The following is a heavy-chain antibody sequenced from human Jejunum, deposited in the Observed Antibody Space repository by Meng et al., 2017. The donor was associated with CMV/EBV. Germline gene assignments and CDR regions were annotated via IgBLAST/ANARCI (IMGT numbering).Heavy chain of an antibody. CDR1: GFTLSSYG. J-gene: IGHJ4*02. CDR3: AKDSPILTV. CDR2: ISDSGDST. D-gene: IGHD3-9*01. V-gene: IGHV3-23*01. Sequence: EVQLLESXGGLVQPGXSLRLSCTASGFTLSSYGMSWVRQAPGKGLEWVSAISDSGDSTYYADSVKGRFTISRDNSKNTLYLQMNSLRAEDTAVYYCAKDSPILTVWGQGTLVTVSS.